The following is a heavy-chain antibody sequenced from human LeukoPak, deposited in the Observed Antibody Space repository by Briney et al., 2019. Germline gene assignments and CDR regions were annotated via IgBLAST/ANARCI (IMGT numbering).Heavy chain of an antibody. CDR1: GYTFTGYY. J-gene: IGHJ4*02. CDR2: INPNSGGT. D-gene: IGHD4-17*01. CDR3: ARVGRRGDYDPAPFDY. Sequence: ASVKVSCKASGYTFTGYYMHWVRQAPGQGLEWMGWINPNSGGTNYARKFQGWVTMTRDTSISTAYMELSRLRSDDTAVYYCARVGRRGDYDPAPFDYWGQGTLVTVSS. V-gene: IGHV1-2*04.